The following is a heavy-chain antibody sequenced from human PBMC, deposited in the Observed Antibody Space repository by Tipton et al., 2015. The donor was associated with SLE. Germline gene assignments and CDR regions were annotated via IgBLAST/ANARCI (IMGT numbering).Heavy chain of an antibody. Sequence: TLSLTCTVSGGSISSYYWSWIRQPPGKGLEWIGYIYYSGSTNYNPSLKSRVTISVDTSKNQFSLKLSSVTAADTAVYYCARGRIPDYSSSSGYWGQGILVTVSS. J-gene: IGHJ4*02. V-gene: IGHV4-59*12. D-gene: IGHD6-6*01. CDR1: GGSISSYY. CDR2: IYYSGST. CDR3: ARGRIPDYSSSSGY.